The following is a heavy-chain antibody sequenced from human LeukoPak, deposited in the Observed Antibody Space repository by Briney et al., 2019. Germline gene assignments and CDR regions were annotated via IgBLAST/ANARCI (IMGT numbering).Heavy chain of an antibody. CDR1: GYSISSGYD. V-gene: IGHV4-38-2*02. Sequence: SETLSLTCIVSGYSISSGYDWGWIRQPPGKGLEWIGSIRHGGTTSYNPSLKSLVTLSVDPSKNQFSLKLSSVTAADTAVYYCARGPYYDSSGYLDYYYYYMDVWGKGTTVTVS. CDR3: ARGPYYDSSGYLDYYYYYMDV. CDR2: IRHGGTT. J-gene: IGHJ6*03. D-gene: IGHD3-22*01.